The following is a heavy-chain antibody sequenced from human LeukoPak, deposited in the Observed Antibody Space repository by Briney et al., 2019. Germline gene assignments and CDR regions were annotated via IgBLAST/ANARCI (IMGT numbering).Heavy chain of an antibody. CDR3: AGLYSSGWRIFDY. D-gene: IGHD6-19*01. CDR2: IYYSGST. CDR1: GGSISSSSYY. V-gene: IGHV4-39*01. Sequence: SETLSLTCTVSGGSISSSSYYWGWSRQPPGKGLEWIGSIYYSGSTYYNPSLKSRVTISVDTSKHQFSLKLSSVTAADTAVYYCAGLYSSGWRIFDYWGQGTLVTVSS. J-gene: IGHJ4*02.